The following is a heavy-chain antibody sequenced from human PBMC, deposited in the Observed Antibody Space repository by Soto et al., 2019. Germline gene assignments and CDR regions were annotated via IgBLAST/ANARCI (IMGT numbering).Heavy chain of an antibody. V-gene: IGHV3-30*18. CDR2: ISYDGSNK. J-gene: IGHJ4*02. Sequence: QVQLVESGGGVVQPGRSLRLSCAASGFTFSSYGMHWVRQAPGKGLEWVAVISYDGSNKYYADSVKGRFTISRDNSNNAVDLQMNSLRAQDTALYYCEKEQAEEPYYYDGSGYYYFDYWGQGTLVTVSS. CDR1: GFTFSSYG. D-gene: IGHD3-22*01. CDR3: EKEQAEEPYYYDGSGYYYFDY.